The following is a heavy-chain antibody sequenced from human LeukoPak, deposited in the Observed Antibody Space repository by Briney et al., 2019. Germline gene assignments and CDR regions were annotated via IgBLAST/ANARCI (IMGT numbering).Heavy chain of an antibody. CDR3: AKDRFGYSSGWFFDP. V-gene: IGHV3-23*01. D-gene: IGHD6-19*01. CDR1: GFTFSNFA. Sequence: GGSLRLSCAASGFTFSNFAMNWVPHAPGKGLEWVSGISGSGGGTYYADSVKGRYTISRDSSKHTLYLQMKSLRVEDTAVYYCAKDRFGYSSGWFFDPWGQGTLVSVSS. J-gene: IGHJ5*02. CDR2: ISGSGGGT.